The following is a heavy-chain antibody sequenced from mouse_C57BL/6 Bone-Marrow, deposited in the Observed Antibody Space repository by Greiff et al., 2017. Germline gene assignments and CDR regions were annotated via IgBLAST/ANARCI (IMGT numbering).Heavy chain of an antibody. CDR2: IDPENGDT. CDR1: GFNIKDDY. D-gene: IGHD3-2*02. Sequence: VQLQQSGAELVRPGASVKLSCTASGFNIKDDYMHWVKQRPEQGLEWIGWIDPENGDTEYASKFQGKATITADTSSNTAYLQLSSLTSEDTAVYYCTTGELRLPASFAYWGQGTLVTVSA. CDR3: TTGELRLPASFAY. V-gene: IGHV14-4*01. J-gene: IGHJ3*01.